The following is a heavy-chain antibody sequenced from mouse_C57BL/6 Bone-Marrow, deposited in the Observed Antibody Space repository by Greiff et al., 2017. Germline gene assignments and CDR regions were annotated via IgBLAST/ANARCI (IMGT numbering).Heavy chain of an antibody. J-gene: IGHJ3*01. V-gene: IGHV1-81*01. Sequence: QVHVKQSGAELARPGASVKLSCKASGYTFTSYGISWVKQRPGQGLEWIGEIYPRSGNTYYNEKFKGKATLTADKSSSTAYMELRSLTSEDSAVFFCARLFYYYDSSVGYWGQGTLGTVSA. CDR1: GYTFTSYG. CDR3: ARLFYYYDSSVGY. CDR2: IYPRSGNT. D-gene: IGHD1-1*01.